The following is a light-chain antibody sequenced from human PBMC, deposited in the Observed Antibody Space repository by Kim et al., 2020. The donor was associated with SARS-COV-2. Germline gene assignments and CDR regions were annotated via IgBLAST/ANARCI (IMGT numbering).Light chain of an antibody. CDR1: NSNIGAGYE. V-gene: IGLV1-40*01. CDR3: QSFDNNLSGPVV. Sequence: QSVLTQPPSVSGDPGQRVTISCTGSNSNIGAGYEVHWYQQLPRTAPKLLIYGNDNRPSGVPTRFSGSKSGTSASLAITGLQAEDEADYYCQSFDNNLSGPVVFGGGTQLTVL. CDR2: GND. J-gene: IGLJ2*01.